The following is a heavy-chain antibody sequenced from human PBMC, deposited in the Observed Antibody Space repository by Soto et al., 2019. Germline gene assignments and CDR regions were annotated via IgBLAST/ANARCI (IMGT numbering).Heavy chain of an antibody. V-gene: IGHV3-30*18. Sequence: GESLRLSCAASGCTFSSYGMHWVRQAPGKGLEWVAVISHDGSNKYYADSVKGGLTIARDNSKNTLHLQMNSLRAEDTAVYCCAKDRGSNCGKGTTVTVS. J-gene: IGHJ6*03. CDR1: GCTFSSYG. CDR2: ISHDGSNK. CDR3: AKDRGSN. D-gene: IGHD4-4*01.